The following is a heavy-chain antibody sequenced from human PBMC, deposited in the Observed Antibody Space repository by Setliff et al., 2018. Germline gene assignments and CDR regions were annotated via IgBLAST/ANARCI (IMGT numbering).Heavy chain of an antibody. D-gene: IGHD3-9*01. J-gene: IGHJ4*02. V-gene: IGHV1-2*02. Sequence: ASVKVSCKASGGTFSGYAFSWVRQAPGQGLEWMSWINPNSAGTNYAQKFQGRVTMAWDASITTAYLDLSRLTSDDTASYYCAGVDVLTASPFWGLGTRVTVSS. CDR3: AGVDVLTASPF. CDR2: INPNSAGT. CDR1: GGTFSGYA.